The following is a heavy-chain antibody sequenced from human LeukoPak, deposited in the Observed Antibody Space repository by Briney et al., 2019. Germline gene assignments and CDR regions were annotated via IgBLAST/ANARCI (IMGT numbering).Heavy chain of an antibody. CDR2: IYYSGST. V-gene: IGHV4-59*08. CDR1: GGSISSYY. CDR3: ARLGRDDSSGYYPY. Sequence: PSETLSLTCTVSGGSISSYYWSWIRQPPGKGLEWIGYIYYSGSTNYNPSLKSRVTISVDTSKNQFSLKLSSVTAADTAVYYCARLGRDDSSGYYPYWGQGTLVTVSS. D-gene: IGHD3-22*01. J-gene: IGHJ4*02.